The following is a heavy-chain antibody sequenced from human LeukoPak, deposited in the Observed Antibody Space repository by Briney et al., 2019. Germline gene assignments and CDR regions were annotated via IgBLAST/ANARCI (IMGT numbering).Heavy chain of an antibody. D-gene: IGHD6-13*01. V-gene: IGHV7-4-1*02. Sequence: ASVKVSCKGFGYTFTTFGINWVRQAPGRGLEWMGWINTNTGNPTYAQGFTGRFVFSLDTSVNTAYLQINSLETEDTAVYYCAKDPPYSSSWPDALDIWGQGTLVTVSS. J-gene: IGHJ3*02. CDR1: GYTFTTFG. CDR3: AKDPPYSSSWPDALDI. CDR2: INTNTGNP.